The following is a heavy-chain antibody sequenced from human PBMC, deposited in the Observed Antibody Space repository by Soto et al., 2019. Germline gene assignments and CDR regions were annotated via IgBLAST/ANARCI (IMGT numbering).Heavy chain of an antibody. D-gene: IGHD6-13*01. Sequence: GGSLRLSCAASGFSFSSYGMSWIRQAPGKGLEWVSSISTSGGSTFYAESVKGRFTISRDNSKNTLNLQMNSLRAEDAAVYYCAKDKMHIADHYGMDVWGQGTTVTVSS. CDR1: GFSFSSYG. CDR3: AKDKMHIADHYGMDV. J-gene: IGHJ6*02. CDR2: ISTSGGST. V-gene: IGHV3-23*01.